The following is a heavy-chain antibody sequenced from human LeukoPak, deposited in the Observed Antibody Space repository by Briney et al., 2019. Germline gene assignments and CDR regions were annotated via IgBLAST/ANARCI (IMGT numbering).Heavy chain of an antibody. CDR2: IASDGSHT. Sequence: LXLSCAASGFTFSTYFMHWVRQAPGKGLEWVAGIASDGSHTFHVESVKGRFTISRDNSKNTLYLQMNSLRAEDTAVYFCARERQDTILHSGAFDIWGQGTMVTVSS. CDR3: ARERQDTILHSGAFDI. CDR1: GFTFSTYF. V-gene: IGHV3-30-3*01. J-gene: IGHJ3*02. D-gene: IGHD2-21*01.